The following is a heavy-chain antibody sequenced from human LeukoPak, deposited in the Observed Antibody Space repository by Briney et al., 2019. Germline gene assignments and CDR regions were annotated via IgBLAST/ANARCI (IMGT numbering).Heavy chain of an antibody. V-gene: IGHV3-53*01. CDR1: GFTVSSNY. CDR3: ASFPYDSSGYYLF. J-gene: IGHJ4*02. Sequence: PGGSLRLSCAASGFTVSSNYMSWVRQAPGKGLEWVSVIYSGGSTYYADSVKGRFTISRDNSKNTLYLQMNSLRAEDTAVYYCASFPYDSSGYYLFWGQGTLVTVSS. D-gene: IGHD3-22*01. CDR2: IYSGGST.